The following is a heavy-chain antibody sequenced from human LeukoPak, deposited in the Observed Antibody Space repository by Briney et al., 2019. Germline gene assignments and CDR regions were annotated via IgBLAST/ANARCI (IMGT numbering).Heavy chain of an antibody. J-gene: IGHJ6*02. CDR1: GFRFSSNP. CDR2: ISYDGTYK. CDR3: ARNPTEGDGHYYGMDV. Sequence: QPGTSLRLSCAASGFRFSSNPMHWVRHAPGKGLEWVAVISYDGTYKYYADSVKGRFTISRDNSKNTLYLHMNNLRGDDTSVYYCARNPTEGDGHYYGMDVWGQGTRVSVSS. V-gene: IGHV3-30-3*01. D-gene: IGHD5-24*01.